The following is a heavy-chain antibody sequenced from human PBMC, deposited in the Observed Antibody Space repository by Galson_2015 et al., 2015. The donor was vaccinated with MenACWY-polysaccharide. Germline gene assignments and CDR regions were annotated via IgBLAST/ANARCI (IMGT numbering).Heavy chain of an antibody. CDR3: VRDWWALEA. V-gene: IGHV3-74*01. D-gene: IGHD2-15*01. CDR1: GFTFITHY. CDR2: INSDGSVK. J-gene: IGHJ4*02. Sequence: SLRLSCAVSGFTFITHYMHWVRQDLGKGLLWVSHINSDGSVKIYADSVKGRFTVSRDNAKNTLYLQMNNLRAEDTAVYYCVRDWWALEAGGQGPLVTVSS.